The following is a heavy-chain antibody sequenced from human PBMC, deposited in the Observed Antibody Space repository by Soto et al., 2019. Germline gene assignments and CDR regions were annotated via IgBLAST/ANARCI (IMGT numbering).Heavy chain of an antibody. CDR2: ITNSGHTI. CDR3: ARGREWGIDY. CDR1: GFTFSSYE. Sequence: PGGSLRLSCAASGFTFSSYEMNWVRQAPGKGLEWVSYITNSGHTIHYPDSVRGRFTISRDNANNSLYLQMNSLRAEDTAVYYCARGREWGIDYWGQGTLVTVSS. V-gene: IGHV3-48*03. D-gene: IGHD3-16*01. J-gene: IGHJ4*02.